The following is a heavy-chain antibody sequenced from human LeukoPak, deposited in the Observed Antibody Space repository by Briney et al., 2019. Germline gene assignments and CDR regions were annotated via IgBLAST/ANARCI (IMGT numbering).Heavy chain of an antibody. V-gene: IGHV4-39*01. Sequence: SETLSLTCTVSGGSISSSSYYWGWIRQPPGKGLEWIGSIYYSGSTYYNPSLKSRVTISVDTSKNQFSLKLSSVTAADTAVYCCARRTRYYYDSSGYSPSQWFDPWGQGTLVTVSS. CDR2: IYYSGST. J-gene: IGHJ5*02. D-gene: IGHD3-22*01. CDR3: ARRTRYYYDSSGYSPSQWFDP. CDR1: GGSISSSSYY.